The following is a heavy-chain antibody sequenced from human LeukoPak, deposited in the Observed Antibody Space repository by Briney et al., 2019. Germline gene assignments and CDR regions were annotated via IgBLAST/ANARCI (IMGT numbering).Heavy chain of an antibody. CDR2: ISPILGLR. Sequence: VASVKVSCKTSGSTFIRDTISWVRQAPGQGLEWMGRISPILGLRNFAQKFQGRVTIIADKSTSTAYMELSSLRSEDTAVYYCAREFEGYDDYSDSYYGMDVWGQGTTVTVSS. D-gene: IGHD4-17*01. V-gene: IGHV1-69*04. CDR3: AREFEGYDDYSDSYYGMDV. CDR1: GSTFIRDT. J-gene: IGHJ6*02.